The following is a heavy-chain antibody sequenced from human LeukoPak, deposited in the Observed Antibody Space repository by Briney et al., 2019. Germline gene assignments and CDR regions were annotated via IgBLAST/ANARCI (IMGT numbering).Heavy chain of an antibody. CDR1: GFTFSSYS. Sequence: GGSLRLSCAASGFTFSSYSMNWVRQAPGKGLEWVSSISSSSSYIYYADSVKGRFTISRDNAKNSLYVQMNSLRAEDTAVYYCAKVGSLRPYYFDYWGQGTLVTVSS. D-gene: IGHD4-17*01. J-gene: IGHJ4*02. CDR3: AKVGSLRPYYFDY. V-gene: IGHV3-21*04. CDR2: ISSSSSYI.